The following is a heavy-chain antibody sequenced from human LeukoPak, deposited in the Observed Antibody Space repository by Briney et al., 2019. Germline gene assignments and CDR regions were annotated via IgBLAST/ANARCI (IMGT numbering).Heavy chain of an antibody. Sequence: GGSLRLSCVASGFTFDICAMSWVRQAPGKGLEWVSSIGTPTETYYADSVKGRFTVSRDSSQSTLYLQMNSLRAEDTAVYYCAKDATPRNSIWDYFGKWGQGAQVTVST. CDR2: IGTPTET. V-gene: IGHV3-23*01. J-gene: IGHJ4*02. CDR1: GFTFDICA. D-gene: IGHD4-23*01. CDR3: AKDATPRNSIWDYFGK.